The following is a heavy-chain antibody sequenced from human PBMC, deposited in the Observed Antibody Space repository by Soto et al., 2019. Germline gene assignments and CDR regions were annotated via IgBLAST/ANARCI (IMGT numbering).Heavy chain of an antibody. CDR3: VRDPYYDILTGYIGFDS. CDR2: INAYNGNT. D-gene: IGHD3-9*01. V-gene: IGHV1-18*01. CDR1: GYIFTTYG. J-gene: IGHJ4*02. Sequence: VQLVQSGAEVKKPGASVKVSCKASGYIFTTYGISWVRQAPGQGLEWMGGINAYNGNTNYAEKFQGRVTLTRDTTKTTAYMELRSLMSDDTAVYFCVRDPYYDILTGYIGFDSWGQGTLVTVSS.